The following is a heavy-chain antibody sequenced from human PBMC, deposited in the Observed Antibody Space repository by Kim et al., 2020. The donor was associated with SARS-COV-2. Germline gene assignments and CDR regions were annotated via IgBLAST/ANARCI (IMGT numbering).Heavy chain of an antibody. CDR1: GGSISSYY. J-gene: IGHJ4*02. Sequence: SETLSLTCTVSGGSISSYYWSWIRQPPGKGLEWIGYIYYSGSTNYNPSLKSRVTISVDTSKNQFSLKLSSVTAADTAVYYCARLARDSSGYLVYFDYWGQGTLVTVSS. CDR2: IYYSGST. D-gene: IGHD3-22*01. V-gene: IGHV4-59*08. CDR3: ARLARDSSGYLVYFDY.